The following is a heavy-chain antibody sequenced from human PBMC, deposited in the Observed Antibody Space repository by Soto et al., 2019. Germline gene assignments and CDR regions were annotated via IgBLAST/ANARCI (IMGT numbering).Heavy chain of an antibody. J-gene: IGHJ6*02. D-gene: IGHD3-3*01. V-gene: IGHV1-3*01. Sequence: GASVKVSCKTSGYTLTSYAMLCVRQAHRQRLEWMGWINAGNGNTKYSQKFQGRVTITRDTSASTAYMELSSLRSGDTAVYYCASNFWSGYSHPYYYYYGMDVWGQGTTVTVSS. CDR2: INAGNGNT. CDR1: GYTLTSYA. CDR3: ASNFWSGYSHPYYYYYGMDV.